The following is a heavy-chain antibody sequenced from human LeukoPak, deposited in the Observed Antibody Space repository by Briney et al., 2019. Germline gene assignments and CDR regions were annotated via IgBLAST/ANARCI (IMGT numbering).Heavy chain of an antibody. CDR2: ISSSGSTI. Sequence: PGGSLRLSCAASGFTFSSYGMNWVRQAPGKGLEWVSYISSSGSTIYYADSVKGRFTISRDNAKNSLYLQMNSLRAEDTAVYYCAELGSTMIGGVWGKGTTVTTSS. D-gene: IGHD3-10*02. J-gene: IGHJ6*04. CDR1: GFTFSSYG. V-gene: IGHV3-48*03. CDR3: AELGSTMIGGV.